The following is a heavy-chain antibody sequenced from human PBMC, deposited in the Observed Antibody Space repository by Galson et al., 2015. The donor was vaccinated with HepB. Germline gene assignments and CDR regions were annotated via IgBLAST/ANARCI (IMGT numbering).Heavy chain of an antibody. J-gene: IGHJ6*02. CDR2: ISYDGSNK. V-gene: IGHV3-30*04. D-gene: IGHD4-23*01. CDR1: GFTFSSYA. Sequence: SLRLSCAASGFTFSSYAMHWVRQAPGKGLEWVAVISYDGSNKYYADSVMGRFTISRDNSKNTLYLQMNSLRAEDTAVYYCARGNGGGNVIGANGMDVWGQGTTVTVSS. CDR3: ARGNGGGNVIGANGMDV.